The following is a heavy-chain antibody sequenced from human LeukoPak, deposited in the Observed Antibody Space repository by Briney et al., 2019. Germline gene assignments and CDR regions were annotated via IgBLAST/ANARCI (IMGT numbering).Heavy chain of an antibody. J-gene: IGHJ4*02. CDR1: GFTFSIYS. CDR3: ARGGGYCTGPSCYTFDY. D-gene: IGHD2-2*02. V-gene: IGHV3-30*03. Sequence: GGSLRLSCAASGFTFSIYSMNWVRQAPGKGLEWVALVSHDGSNKYYADSVKGRFTISRDNSKNTLYLQMNSLRAEDTTVFYCARGGGYCTGPSCYTFDYWGQGTLVTVSS. CDR2: VSHDGSNK.